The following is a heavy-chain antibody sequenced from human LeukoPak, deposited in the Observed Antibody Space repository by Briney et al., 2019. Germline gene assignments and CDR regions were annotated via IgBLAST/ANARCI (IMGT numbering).Heavy chain of an antibody. D-gene: IGHD3-10*01. CDR3: AKDTGYTGSGTYENYYLDF. CDR2: IRYDGRNS. J-gene: IGHJ4*02. Sequence: PGGSLRLSCAASGFTFSSDGMHWVRQAPGKGLEWVAFIRYDGRNSYYGDSVKGRFTISRDNSKSTLYLQMNSLRTEDTALYYCAKDTGYTGSGTYENYYLDFWGQGTLVTVSS. V-gene: IGHV3-30*02. CDR1: GFTFSSDG.